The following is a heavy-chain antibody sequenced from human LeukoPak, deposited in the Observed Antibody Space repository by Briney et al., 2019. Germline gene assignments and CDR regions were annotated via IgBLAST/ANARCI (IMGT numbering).Heavy chain of an antibody. CDR2: MNPNSGNT. J-gene: IGHJ4*02. CDR3: ARVRYYYGSGSYYSY. CDR1: GYTFTSYD. Sequence: ASVKLSCKASGYTFTSYDINWVRQATGQGLEWKGWMNPNSGNTGYAQKFQGRVTMTRNTSISTAYMELSSLRSEDTAVYYCARVRYYYGSGSYYSYWGQGTLVTVSS. V-gene: IGHV1-8*01. D-gene: IGHD3-10*01.